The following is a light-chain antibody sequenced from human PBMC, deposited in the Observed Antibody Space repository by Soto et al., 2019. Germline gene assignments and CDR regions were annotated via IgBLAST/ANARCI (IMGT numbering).Light chain of an antibody. J-gene: IGKJ1*01. CDR2: GAS. V-gene: IGKV3-20*01. Sequence: EIVLTQSPGTLSFSPGERATLSCRASQSVSSSYLAWYQQKPGQAPRLLIYGASSRATGIPDRFSGSGSGTEFTLTISRLEPEDFAVYYCQQYGSSPPKTFGQGTKVDIK. CDR3: QQYGSSPPKT. CDR1: QSVSSSY.